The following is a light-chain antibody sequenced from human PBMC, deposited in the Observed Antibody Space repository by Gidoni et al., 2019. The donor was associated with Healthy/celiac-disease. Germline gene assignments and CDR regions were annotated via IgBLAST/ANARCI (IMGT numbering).Light chain of an antibody. CDR2: GAS. CDR1: QSVNSN. Sequence: EIVMTQSPATLSVSPGERATLSCRASQSVNSNLAWYQQKPGQAPRLLIYGASTRATGLPARFSGSGSGTEFTLTISSLQSEDFAVYYCQQYNNWPPLFXGXTKVEIK. V-gene: IGKV3-15*01. J-gene: IGKJ4*01. CDR3: QQYNNWPPL.